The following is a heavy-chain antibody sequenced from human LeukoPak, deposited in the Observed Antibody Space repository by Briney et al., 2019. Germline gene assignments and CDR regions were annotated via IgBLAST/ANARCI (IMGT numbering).Heavy chain of an antibody. CDR3: ARAHQYCSSTSCPDFDY. CDR2: TIPIFGTA. J-gene: IGHJ4*02. D-gene: IGHD2-2*01. CDR1: GGTFSSYA. V-gene: IGHV1-69*13. Sequence: ASVKVPCKASGGTFSSYAISWVRQAPGQGLEWMGGTIPIFGTANYAQKFQGRVTITADESTSTAYMELSSLRSEDTAVYYCARAHQYCSSTSCPDFDYWGQGTLVTVSS.